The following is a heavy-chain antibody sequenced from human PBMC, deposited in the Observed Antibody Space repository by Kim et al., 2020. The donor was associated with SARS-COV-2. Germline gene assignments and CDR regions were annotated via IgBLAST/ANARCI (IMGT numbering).Heavy chain of an antibody. D-gene: IGHD6-13*01. CDR3: ARLSGPNSSSWYKNWFDP. J-gene: IGHJ5*02. Sequence: SVKVSCKASGGTFSSYAISWVRQAPGQGLEWMGGIIPIFGTANYAQKFQGRVTITADESTSTAYMELSSLRSEDTAVYYCARLSGPNSSSWYKNWFDPWGQGTLVTVSS. CDR2: IIPIFGTA. V-gene: IGHV1-69*13. CDR1: GGTFSSYA.